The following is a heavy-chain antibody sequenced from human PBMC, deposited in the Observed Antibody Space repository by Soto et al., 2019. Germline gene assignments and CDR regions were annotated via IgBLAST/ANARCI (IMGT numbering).Heavy chain of an antibody. J-gene: IGHJ6*02. D-gene: IGHD4-17*01. CDR1: GFTFSDYY. Sequence: PGESLKISCAASGFTFSDYYMSWIRQAPGKGLEWVSYISSSSSYTNYADSVKGRFTISRDNAKNSLYLQMNSLRAEDTAVYYCARIFDYGDYYYYGMDFWGQGTTVTVFS. CDR2: ISSSSSYT. CDR3: ARIFDYGDYYYYGMDF. V-gene: IGHV3-11*06.